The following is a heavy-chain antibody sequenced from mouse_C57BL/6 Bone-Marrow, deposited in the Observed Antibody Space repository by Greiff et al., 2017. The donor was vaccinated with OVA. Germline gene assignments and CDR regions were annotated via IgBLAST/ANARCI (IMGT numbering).Heavy chain of an antibody. V-gene: IGHV1-82*01. CDR1: GYAFSSSW. Sequence: QVHVKQSGPELVKPGASVKISCKASGYAFSSSWMNWVKQRPGKGLEWIGRIYPGDGDTNYNGKFKGKATLTADKSSSTAYMQLSSLTSEDSAVYFCARGGIPRRYFDYWGQGTTLTVSS. J-gene: IGHJ2*01. CDR2: IYPGDGDT. CDR3: ARGGIPRRYFDY.